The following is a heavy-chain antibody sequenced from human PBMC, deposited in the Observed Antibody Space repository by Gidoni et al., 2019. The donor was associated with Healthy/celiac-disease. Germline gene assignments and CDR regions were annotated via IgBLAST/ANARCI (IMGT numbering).Heavy chain of an antibody. J-gene: IGHJ1*01. CDR1: GGSISSSNW. CDR2: IYHSGST. Sequence: QVQLQESVPGLVKPSGILSLTCAVSGGSISSSNWGSWVRQPPGKGLEWIGEIYHSGSTNYNPSLKSRVTISVDKSKNQFSLKLSSVTAADTAVYYCARDCSGGSCYSSFQHWGQGTLVTVSS. V-gene: IGHV4-4*02. CDR3: ARDCSGGSCYSSFQH. D-gene: IGHD2-15*01.